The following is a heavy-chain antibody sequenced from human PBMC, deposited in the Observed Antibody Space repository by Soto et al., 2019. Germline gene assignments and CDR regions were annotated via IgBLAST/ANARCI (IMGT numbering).Heavy chain of an antibody. D-gene: IGHD3-10*01. V-gene: IGHV3-30*18. J-gene: IGHJ6*02. Sequence: GGSLRLSCAASGFTFSDFGMHWVRQAPGKGLEWVAIISYDGILKYYADSVKGRFTISRDTSKGAVYLQMNSLTPEDTAVYYCAKDFKVSGGHYGSLNYYYGMDVWGQGTTVTVAS. CDR1: GFTFSDFG. CDR2: ISYDGILK. CDR3: AKDFKVSGGHYGSLNYYYGMDV.